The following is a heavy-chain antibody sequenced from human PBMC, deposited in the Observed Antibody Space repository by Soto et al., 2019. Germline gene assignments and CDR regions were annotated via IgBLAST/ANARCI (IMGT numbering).Heavy chain of an antibody. CDR1: GGSIDSDY. CDR2: ISHSGST. V-gene: IGHV4-59*01. Sequence: PSETLSLTCTVSGGSIDSDYWSWIRQPPGKGLEWIGYISHSGSTNYSPSLKSRITISADTSRNRLSLKLSSVSAADTAVYYCARDYNYYFDPWGQGTLVTVSS. J-gene: IGHJ4*02. D-gene: IGHD1-20*01. CDR3: ARDYNYYFDP.